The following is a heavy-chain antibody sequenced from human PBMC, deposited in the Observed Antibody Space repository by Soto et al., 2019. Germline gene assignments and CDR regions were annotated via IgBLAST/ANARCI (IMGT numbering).Heavy chain of an antibody. CDR2: IYYSGST. Sequence: PSETLSLTCTVSGGSISSGGYYWSWIRQHPGKGLEWIGYIYYSGSTYYNPSLKSRVTISVDTSKNQFSLKLSSVTAADTAVYYCARSHYGSGSYYLGYFDYWGQGTLVTVSS. J-gene: IGHJ4*02. CDR3: ARSHYGSGSYYLGYFDY. CDR1: GGSISSGGYY. V-gene: IGHV4-31*03. D-gene: IGHD3-10*01.